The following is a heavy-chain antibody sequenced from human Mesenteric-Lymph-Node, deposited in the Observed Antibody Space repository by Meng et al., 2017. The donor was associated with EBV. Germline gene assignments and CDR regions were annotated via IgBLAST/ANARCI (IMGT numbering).Heavy chain of an antibody. Sequence: EVQLVGSGGGLIQPGGSLRLPCAASGFTVSSNYMTWVRQAPGKGLEWVSLIYSDGSTSYAGSVKGRFTISRDNSKNTLYLQMNSLRAEDTAVYYCASVVEMATYWGQGTLVTVSS. J-gene: IGHJ4*02. D-gene: IGHD5-24*01. V-gene: IGHV3-53*01. CDR2: IYSDGST. CDR1: GFTVSSNY. CDR3: ASVVEMATY.